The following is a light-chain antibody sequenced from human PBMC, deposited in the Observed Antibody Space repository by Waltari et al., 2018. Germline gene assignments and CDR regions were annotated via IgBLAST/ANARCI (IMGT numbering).Light chain of an antibody. CDR3: CSFTGSYRV. Sequence: QLPGNAPKLMIYDVSERPSGVPDRFSGSKSGNTASLTISGLQAEDEADYYCCSFTGSYRVVGGGTKLTVL. CDR2: DVS. J-gene: IGLJ3*02. V-gene: IGLV2-11*01.